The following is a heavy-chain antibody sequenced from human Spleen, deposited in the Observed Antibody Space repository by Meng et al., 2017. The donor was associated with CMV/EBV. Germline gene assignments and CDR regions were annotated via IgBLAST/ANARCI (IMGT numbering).Heavy chain of an antibody. D-gene: IGHD2-2*01. J-gene: IGHJ6*02. Sequence: GESLKISCAASGFTFSSYWMNWVRQAPGKGLEWVSYISSSGSTIYYADSVKGRFTISRDNAKNSLYLQMNSLRAEDTAVYYCAREDQYQLGGMDVWGQGTTVTVSS. CDR2: ISSSGSTI. V-gene: IGHV3-48*04. CDR1: GFTFSSYW. CDR3: AREDQYQLGGMDV.